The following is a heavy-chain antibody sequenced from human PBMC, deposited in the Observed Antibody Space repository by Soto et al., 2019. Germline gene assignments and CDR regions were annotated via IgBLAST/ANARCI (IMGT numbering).Heavy chain of an antibody. CDR2: INSDGSST. D-gene: IGHD4-4*01. CDR3: ALGEMATVPFDY. V-gene: IGHV3-74*01. J-gene: IGHJ4*02. Sequence: GGSLRLSCAVSGFTFSSHWMHWVRQAPGKGLVWVSRINSDGSSTNYADSVKGRFTISRDNAKSSLYLQMNSLRAEDTAVYYCALGEMATVPFDYWGQGTLVTVSS. CDR1: GFTFSSHW.